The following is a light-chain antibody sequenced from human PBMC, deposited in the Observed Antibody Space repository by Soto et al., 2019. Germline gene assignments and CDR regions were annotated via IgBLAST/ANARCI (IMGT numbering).Light chain of an antibody. Sequence: DFPLTQSPSSLSASVGEGGTITCRASQSISSYLNWYQQKPGKAPKLLIYAASSLQSGVPSRFSGSGSGTDFTLTISSLQPQDFATYYCQQSYSTPRRTFGQGTKVDIK. J-gene: IGKJ1*01. V-gene: IGKV1-39*01. CDR1: QSISSY. CDR2: AAS. CDR3: QQSYSTPRRT.